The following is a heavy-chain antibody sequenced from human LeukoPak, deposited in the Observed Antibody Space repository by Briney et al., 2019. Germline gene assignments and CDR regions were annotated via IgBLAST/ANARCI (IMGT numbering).Heavy chain of an antibody. CDR1: GGTFSSYA. J-gene: IGHJ5*02. CDR3: ARDRWVRYCSSTSCRTPNWFDP. Sequence: SVKVSCKASGGTFSSYAISWVRQAPGQGLEWMGGIIPIFGTANYAQKFQGRVTITADESTSTAYMELSSLRSEDTAVYYCARDRWVRYCSSTSCRTPNWFDPWGQGTVVSVPS. CDR2: IIPIFGTA. D-gene: IGHD2-2*01. V-gene: IGHV1-69*13.